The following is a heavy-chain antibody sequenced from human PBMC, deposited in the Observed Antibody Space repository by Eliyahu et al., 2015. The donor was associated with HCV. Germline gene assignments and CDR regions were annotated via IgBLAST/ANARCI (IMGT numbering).Heavy chain of an antibody. CDR3: TTDIVVVPDWFDP. CDR2: IKSKTDGGTT. Sequence: EVQLVESGGGLVKPGGSLRLSCAASGFTFSNAWMSWVRQAPGKGLEWVGRIKSKTDGGTTDYAAPVKGRFTISRDDSKNTLYLQMNSLKTEDTAVYYCTTDIVVVPDWFDPWGQGTLVTVSS. J-gene: IGHJ5*02. V-gene: IGHV3-15*01. CDR1: GFTFSNAW. D-gene: IGHD2-2*01.